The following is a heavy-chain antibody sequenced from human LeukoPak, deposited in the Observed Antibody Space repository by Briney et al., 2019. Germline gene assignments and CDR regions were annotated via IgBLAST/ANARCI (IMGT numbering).Heavy chain of an antibody. V-gene: IGHV3-48*03. D-gene: IGHD6-19*01. CDR1: GFTFSSYE. CDR3: AKDWLECRGVAVAGPFDY. Sequence: PGGSLRLSCAASGFTFSSYEMNWVRQAPGKGLEWVSYISSSGSTIYYADSVKGRFTTSRDNSKNTLYLQMNSLRAEDTAVYYCAKDWLECRGVAVAGPFDYWGQGTLVTVSS. J-gene: IGHJ4*02. CDR2: ISSSGSTI.